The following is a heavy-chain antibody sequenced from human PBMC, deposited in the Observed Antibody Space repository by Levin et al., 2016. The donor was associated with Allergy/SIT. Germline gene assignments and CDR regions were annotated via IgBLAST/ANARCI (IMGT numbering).Heavy chain of an antibody. Sequence: SETLSLTCTVSGGSISSYYWSWIRQPPGKGLEWIAYIYYSGSTNYNPSLKSRVTISVDTFKNQFSLKLSSVTAADTAMYYCARLGGSSGWYSGHYFDYWGQGTLVTVSS. V-gene: IGHV4-59*08. D-gene: IGHD6-19*01. CDR2: IYYSGST. J-gene: IGHJ4*02. CDR3: ARLGGSSGWYSGHYFDY. CDR1: GGSISSYY.